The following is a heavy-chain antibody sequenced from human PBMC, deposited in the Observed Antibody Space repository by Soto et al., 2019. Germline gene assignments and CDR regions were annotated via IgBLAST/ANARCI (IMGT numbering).Heavy chain of an antibody. CDR3: AREGGGYCSGGSCQVDY. Sequence: QLQLQESGPGLVKPSETLSLTCTVSGGSISSSSYYWGWIRQPPGKGLEWIGSIYYRGNTYYNPSLNSRVTISVDTSKNQFSLKLSSMTAADTAVYYCAREGGGYCSGGSCQVDYWGQGTLVTVSS. CDR1: GGSISSSSYY. D-gene: IGHD2-15*01. V-gene: IGHV4-39*02. CDR2: IYYRGNT. J-gene: IGHJ4*02.